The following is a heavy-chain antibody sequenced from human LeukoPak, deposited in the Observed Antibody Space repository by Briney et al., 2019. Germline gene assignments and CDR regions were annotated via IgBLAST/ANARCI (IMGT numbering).Heavy chain of an antibody. CDR1: GYTFTSYD. J-gene: IGHJ3*02. D-gene: IGHD3-22*01. Sequence: ASVKVSCKASGYTFTSYDINWVRQATGQGLEWMGWISAYNGNTNYAQKLQGRVTMTTDTSTSTAYMELRSLRSDDTAVYYCARGTYYYDSSGYHTPWRAFDIWGQGTMVTVSS. CDR2: ISAYNGNT. V-gene: IGHV1-18*01. CDR3: ARGTYYYDSSGYHTPWRAFDI.